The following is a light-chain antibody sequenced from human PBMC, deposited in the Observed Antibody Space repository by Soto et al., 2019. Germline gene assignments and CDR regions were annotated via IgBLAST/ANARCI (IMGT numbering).Light chain of an antibody. V-gene: IGKV1-27*01. CDR1: QGISNY. Sequence: DIQLAQTHSTLSGSVGAKVTITCRASQGISNYLAWYQQKPGKVPKLLIYAASTLQSGVPSRFSGSGSGTDFTLTISSLQPEDVATYYCQKYNSAPQTFGQGSKVDIK. J-gene: IGKJ1*01. CDR3: QKYNSAPQT. CDR2: AAS.